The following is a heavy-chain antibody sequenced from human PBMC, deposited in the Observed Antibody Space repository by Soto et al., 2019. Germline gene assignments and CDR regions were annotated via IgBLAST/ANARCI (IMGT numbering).Heavy chain of an antibody. CDR2: INPNSGGT. V-gene: IGHV1-2*04. CDR3: ARELSGGDYCYYGMDV. D-gene: IGHD3-10*02. J-gene: IGHJ6*02. CDR1: GYTFTGYY. Sequence: GASVKVSCKASGYTFTGYYMHWVRQAPGQGLEWMGWINPNSGGTNYAQKFQGWVTMTRDTSISTAYMELSRLRSDDTAVYYCARELSGGDYCYYGMDVWGQGTTVTVSS.